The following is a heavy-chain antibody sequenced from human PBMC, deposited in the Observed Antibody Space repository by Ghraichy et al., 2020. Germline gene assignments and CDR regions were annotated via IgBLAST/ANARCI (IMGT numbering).Heavy chain of an antibody. D-gene: IGHD3-3*01. Sequence: SETLSLTCTVSGGSISSGGYYWSWIRQHPGKGLEWIGYIYYSGSTYYNPSLKSRVTISVDTSKNQFSLKLSSVTAADPAVYYCARVVAVMEYYDLAGWFDPWGQGTLVTVSS. CDR3: ARVVAVMEYYDLAGWFDP. J-gene: IGHJ5*02. CDR1: GGSISSGGYY. CDR2: IYYSGST. V-gene: IGHV4-31*03.